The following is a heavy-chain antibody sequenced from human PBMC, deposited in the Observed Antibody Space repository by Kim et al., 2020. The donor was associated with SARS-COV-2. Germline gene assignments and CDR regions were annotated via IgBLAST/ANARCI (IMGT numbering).Heavy chain of an antibody. CDR3: AGGIAAARY. J-gene: IGHJ4*02. CDR1: GFTFNHYW. CDR2: IKQDGGEK. V-gene: IGHV3-7*05. Sequence: GGSLRLSCEVSGFTFNHYWMSWGRQASGKGLEWVANIKQDGGEKNYVDSVKGRFTISRDDAKNTLYLKMSSLRAEDTAMYYCAGGIAAARYWGQGTLVTVSS. D-gene: IGHD6-13*01.